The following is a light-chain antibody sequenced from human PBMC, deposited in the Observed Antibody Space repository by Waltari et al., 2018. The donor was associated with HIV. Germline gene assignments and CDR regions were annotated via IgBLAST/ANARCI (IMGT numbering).Light chain of an antibody. J-gene: IGKJ2*01. V-gene: IGKV3-15*01. CDR1: QSISAK. CDR2: EAA. Sequence: EIVMTQSPPTLSVSPGQRVTLSCRASQSISAKVAWYQQRPGQAPRLLIYEAATRPTGIPARFSGSGSGTEFTLTITSLQSEDFATYFCQQYDSGPRGITFGRGTKLEI. CDR3: QQYDSGPRGIT.